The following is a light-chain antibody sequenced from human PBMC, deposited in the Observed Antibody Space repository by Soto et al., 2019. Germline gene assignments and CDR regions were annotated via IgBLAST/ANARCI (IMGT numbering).Light chain of an antibody. CDR3: QQYNNWPPWT. CDR2: DAS. Sequence: EIVLTQSPATLSLSPGERATLSCRASQSLSSYLAWYQQKPGQAPRLLIYDASTRATGIPDRFSGSGSETEFTLTISSLHSEDYAIYYCQQYNNWPPWTFGQGTKV. V-gene: IGKV3-11*01. J-gene: IGKJ1*01. CDR1: QSLSSY.